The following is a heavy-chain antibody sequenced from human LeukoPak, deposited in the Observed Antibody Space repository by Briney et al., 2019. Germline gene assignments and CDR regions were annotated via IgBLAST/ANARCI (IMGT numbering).Heavy chain of an antibody. J-gene: IGHJ3*02. CDR1: GGSISSGGYY. Sequence: SQTLSLTCTVSGGSISSGGYYWSWIRQPPGKGLEWIGYIYYSGSTNYNPSLKSRVTISVDTSKNQFSLKLSSVTAADTAVYYCARTSVVVVVAATPDAFDIWGQGTMVTVSS. D-gene: IGHD2-15*01. V-gene: IGHV4-31*03. CDR2: IYYSGST. CDR3: ARTSVVVVVAATPDAFDI.